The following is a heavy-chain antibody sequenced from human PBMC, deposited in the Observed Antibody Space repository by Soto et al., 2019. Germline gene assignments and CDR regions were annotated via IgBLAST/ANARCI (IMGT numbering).Heavy chain of an antibody. Sequence: ASVKVSCKASGYTFTSYGMNWVRQAPGRGLEWMGWINPGNGNTKYSQKFQGRVSFTRDTSTNTANMELTTLTSDDTAIYYCARVPGHKNSRGDYWGQGTPVTVSS. D-gene: IGHD1-7*01. J-gene: IGHJ4*02. CDR3: ARVPGHKNSRGDY. CDR1: GYTFTSYG. V-gene: IGHV1-3*01. CDR2: INPGNGNT.